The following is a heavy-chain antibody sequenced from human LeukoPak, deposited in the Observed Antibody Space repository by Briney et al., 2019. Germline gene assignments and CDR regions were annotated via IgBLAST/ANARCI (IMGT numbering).Heavy chain of an antibody. CDR1: GFTFSDYY. CDR3: ARAIKVVVTAPLDY. V-gene: IGHV3-11*01. CDR2: ISSSGSTI. J-gene: IGHJ4*02. Sequence: GGSLRLSCAASGFTFSDYYMSWVRQAPGKGLEWVSYISSSGSTIYYADSVKGRFTISRDNAKNSLYLQMNSLRVEDTAVYYCARAIKVVVTAPLDYWGQGTLVTVSS. D-gene: IGHD2-21*02.